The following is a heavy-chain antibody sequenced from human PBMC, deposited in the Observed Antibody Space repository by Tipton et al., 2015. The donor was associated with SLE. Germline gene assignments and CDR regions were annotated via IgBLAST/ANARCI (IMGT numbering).Heavy chain of an antibody. CDR3: AKGWRGSGWYGGYFDY. Sequence: SLRLSCAASGFTFSTYSMNWVRQAPGKGLEWVSSISSGTTYIYYADSVKGRFTISRDNAKNSLYLLMNSLRAEDTAVYYCAKGWRGSGWYGGYFDYWGQGTLVTVSS. D-gene: IGHD6-19*01. J-gene: IGHJ4*02. V-gene: IGHV3-21*01. CDR1: GFTFSTYS. CDR2: ISSGTTYI.